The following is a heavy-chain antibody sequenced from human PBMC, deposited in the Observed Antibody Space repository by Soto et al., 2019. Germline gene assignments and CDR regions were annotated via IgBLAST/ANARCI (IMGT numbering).Heavy chain of an antibody. Sequence: QVHLVQSGAEVTKAGSSVKVSCKASGGTFSSHAFSWVRQAPGQGLEWVGGIIPIFETANYAQEFQGRVTISAGESRNTVILELNNLRSDDTAIYFCAIGDRSSWIGNHWGPGTQVTVS. D-gene: IGHD6-6*01. J-gene: IGHJ4*02. V-gene: IGHV1-69*01. CDR3: AIGDRSSWIGNH. CDR2: IIPIFETA. CDR1: GGTFSSHA.